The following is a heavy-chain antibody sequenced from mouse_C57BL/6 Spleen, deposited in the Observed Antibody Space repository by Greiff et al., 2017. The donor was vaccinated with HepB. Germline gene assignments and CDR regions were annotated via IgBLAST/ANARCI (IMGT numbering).Heavy chain of an antibody. J-gene: IGHJ4*01. CDR3: ALEGYYAMDY. V-gene: IGHV1-39*01. Sequence: VQLQQSGPELVKPGASVKLSCKASGYSFTDYNMNWVKQSNGKSLEWIGGINPKNGTTSYNQKVKGKATLTVDQSSSTAYMQLNSVASEDSAVDYCALEGYYAMDYWGQGTSVTVSS. CDR1: GYSFTDYN. CDR2: INPKNGTT.